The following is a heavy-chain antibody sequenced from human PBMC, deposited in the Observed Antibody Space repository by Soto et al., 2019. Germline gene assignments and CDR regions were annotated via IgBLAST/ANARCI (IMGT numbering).Heavy chain of an antibody. V-gene: IGHV1-3*01. CDR3: ARGGYYYGMDV. J-gene: IGHJ6*02. CDR2: INAGNGNT. CDR1: GYTFTSYT. Sequence: GSVQVSCKASGYTFTSYTMHWVRQAPGQRLEWMGWINAGNGNTEYSQKFQGRVTITRDTSASTAYIELSSLRSEDTAVYYCARGGYYYGMDVWGQGTTVTVSS. D-gene: IGHD2-15*01.